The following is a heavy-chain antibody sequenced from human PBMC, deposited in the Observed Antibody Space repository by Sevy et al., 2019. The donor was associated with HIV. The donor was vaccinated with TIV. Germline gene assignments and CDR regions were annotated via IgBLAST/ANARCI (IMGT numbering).Heavy chain of an antibody. CDR3: ARDWMYYYDSSGYYYVDAFDI. D-gene: IGHD3-22*01. Sequence: GGSLRLSCAASGFTFSSYSMNWVRQAPGKGLEWVSSISSSSYINYADSVKGRFTISRDNAKNSLYLQMNSLRAADTAVYYCARDWMYYYDSSGYYYVDAFDIWGQGTMVTVSS. CDR2: ISSSSYI. V-gene: IGHV3-21*01. CDR1: GFTFSSYS. J-gene: IGHJ3*02.